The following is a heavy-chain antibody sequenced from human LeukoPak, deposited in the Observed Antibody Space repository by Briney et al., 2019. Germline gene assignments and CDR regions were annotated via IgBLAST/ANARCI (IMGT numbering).Heavy chain of an antibody. Sequence: ASVKISCKVSGYTFPDYYMHRVQQAPGKGLEWMGLVDPEDGETIYAEKFQGRVTITADTSTDTAYMELSSLRSEDTAVYYCATAHPLAARQGVWFDPWGQGTLVTVSS. V-gene: IGHV1-69-2*01. D-gene: IGHD6-6*01. CDR1: GYTFPDYY. CDR3: ATAHPLAARQGVWFDP. CDR2: VDPEDGET. J-gene: IGHJ5*02.